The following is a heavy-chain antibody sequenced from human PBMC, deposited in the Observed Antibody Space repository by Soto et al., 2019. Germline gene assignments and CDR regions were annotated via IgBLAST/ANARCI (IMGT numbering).Heavy chain of an antibody. D-gene: IGHD6-19*01. CDR2: INHSGST. V-gene: IGHV4-34*01. J-gene: IGHJ6*02. CDR1: GGSFSDYI. CDR3: ARRGGMEQWLDYGMDV. Sequence: SETLSLTCDVYGGSFSDYIWTWIRQTPGKGLQWIGQINHSGSTYYNPSPKSRVTISVDTSKNQFSLKLSSVTAADTAVYYCARRGGMEQWLDYGMDVGGQGTTVPVSS.